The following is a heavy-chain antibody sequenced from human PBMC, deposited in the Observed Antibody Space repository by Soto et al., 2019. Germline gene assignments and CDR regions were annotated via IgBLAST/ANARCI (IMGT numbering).Heavy chain of an antibody. V-gene: IGHV4-59*08. J-gene: IGHJ5*02. D-gene: IGHD3-10*01. CDR3: ARQRWFGELSPNWFDP. CDR1: GGSISSYY. CDR2: IYYSGST. Sequence: SETLSLTCTVSGGSISSYYWSWIRQPPGKGLEWIGYIYYSGSTNYNPSLKSRVTISVDPSKNQFSLKLSSVTAADTAVYYCARQRWFGELSPNWFDPWGQGTLVTVSS.